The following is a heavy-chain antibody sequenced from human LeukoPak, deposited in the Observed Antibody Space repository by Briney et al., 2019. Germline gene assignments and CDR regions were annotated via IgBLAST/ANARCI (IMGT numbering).Heavy chain of an antibody. D-gene: IGHD5-12*01. J-gene: IGHJ4*02. Sequence: SETLSLTCTISGDSIDSYYWSWIRQPPGKGLEWIGYIYYRGTTSYNPFLKSRVTISVDTSKNQFSLKLNSVTAADTAVYYCARLPRYGGYDHFDYWGQGILVIVSS. CDR2: IYYRGTT. V-gene: IGHV4-59*12. CDR1: GDSIDSYY. CDR3: ARLPRYGGYDHFDY.